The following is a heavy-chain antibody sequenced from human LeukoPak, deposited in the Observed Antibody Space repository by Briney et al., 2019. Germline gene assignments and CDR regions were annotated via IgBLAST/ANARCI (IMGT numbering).Heavy chain of an antibody. Sequence: KTSETLSLTCAVYSGSFSGYYWSWIRQPPGKGLEWIGEINHSGSTNYNPSLKSRVTISVDTSKNQFSLKLSSVTAADTAVYYCARGRAARCTNGVCFRTRHFDYWGQGTLVTVSS. CDR3: ARGRAARCTNGVCFRTRHFDY. D-gene: IGHD2-8*01. J-gene: IGHJ4*02. V-gene: IGHV4-34*01. CDR2: INHSGST. CDR1: SGSFSGYY.